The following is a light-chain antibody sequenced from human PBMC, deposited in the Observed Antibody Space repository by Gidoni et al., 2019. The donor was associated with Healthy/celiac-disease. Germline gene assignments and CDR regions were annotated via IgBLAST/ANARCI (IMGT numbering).Light chain of an antibody. CDR1: QSISSC. Sequence: DIQMTQSPSPLSASVGDRVTITCRASQSISSCLAWYQQRPGKAPKLLIYDASSLESGVPSRFSGSGSGTEFTLTISSLQPDDFATYYCQQYNSYSPTFGQGTKVEIK. J-gene: IGKJ1*01. CDR2: DAS. CDR3: QQYNSYSPT. V-gene: IGKV1-5*01.